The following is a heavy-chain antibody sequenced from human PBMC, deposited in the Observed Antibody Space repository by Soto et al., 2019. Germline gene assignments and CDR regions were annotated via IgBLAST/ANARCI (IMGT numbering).Heavy chain of an antibody. D-gene: IGHD4-17*01. CDR2: IYDRGTT. CDR3: AFSWNALAVTTFDY. V-gene: IGHV4-59*01. CDR1: GSSIGIYC. J-gene: IGHJ4*02. Sequence: PSETLSLTCTVSGSSIGIYCWSWIRQSPGKGLEWIGYIYDRGTTDYNPSLKSRVTMSVDTSKSQFSLHLNSVTTADTAVYYCAFSWNALAVTTFDYWGQGIQVT.